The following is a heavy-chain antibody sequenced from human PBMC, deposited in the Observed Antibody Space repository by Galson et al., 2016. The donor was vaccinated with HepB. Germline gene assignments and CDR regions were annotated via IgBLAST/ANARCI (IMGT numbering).Heavy chain of an antibody. Sequence: PSFHGHVTISADKSISTAYLQWSSLEASDTAMYYCARRRIPYYEAFDIWGQGTMVTVSS. J-gene: IGHJ3*02. D-gene: IGHD3-10*01. CDR3: ARRRIPYYEAFDI. V-gene: IGHV5-10-1*01.